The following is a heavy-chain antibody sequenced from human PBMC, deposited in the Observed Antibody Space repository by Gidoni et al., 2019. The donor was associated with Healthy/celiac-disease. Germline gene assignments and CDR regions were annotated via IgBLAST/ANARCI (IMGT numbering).Heavy chain of an antibody. D-gene: IGHD4-17*01. V-gene: IGHV4-34*01. CDR1: GGSFSGYY. Sequence: QVQLQQWGAGLLKPSETLSLTCAVYGGSFSGYYWSWIRQPPGKGLVWIGEINHSGSTNYNPSLKSRVTISVDTSKNQFSLKLSSVTAADTAVYYCARYDYGDAGDYWGQGTLVTVSS. CDR2: INHSGST. J-gene: IGHJ4*02. CDR3: ARYDYGDAGDY.